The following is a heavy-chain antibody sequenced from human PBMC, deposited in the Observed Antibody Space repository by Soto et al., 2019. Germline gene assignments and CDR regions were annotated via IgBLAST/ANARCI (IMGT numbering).Heavy chain of an antibody. CDR3: ARHNYGSGSTYFDY. J-gene: IGHJ4*02. D-gene: IGHD3-10*01. CDR1: GGSISIYY. Sequence: SETLSLTCTVSGGSISIYYWSWIRQPPGKGLEWIGYIYYSGSTNYNPSLKSRVTISVDTSKNQFSLKLNSMTAADTAVYYCARHNYGSGSTYFDYWGQGTLVTVSS. V-gene: IGHV4-59*08. CDR2: IYYSGST.